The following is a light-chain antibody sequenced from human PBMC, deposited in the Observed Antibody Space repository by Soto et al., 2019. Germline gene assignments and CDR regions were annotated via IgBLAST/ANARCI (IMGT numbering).Light chain of an antibody. V-gene: IGKV3-20*01. CDR1: QSVSSSY. Sequence: EIVLTQCPGTLSLSPGERATLSSSASQSVSSSYLAWYQQKPGQAPRLLIYGASSRATGIPDRFSGSGSGTDFTLTISRLEPEDFAVYYCQQYGSSPETFGQGTKVDIK. J-gene: IGKJ1*01. CDR2: GAS. CDR3: QQYGSSPET.